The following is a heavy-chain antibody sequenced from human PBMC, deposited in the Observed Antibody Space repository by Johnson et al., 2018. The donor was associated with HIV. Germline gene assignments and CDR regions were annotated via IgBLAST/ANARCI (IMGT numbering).Heavy chain of an antibody. V-gene: IGHV3-30-3*01. CDR1: GFTFTTYS. CDR3: ARDRGWELLLGAFDI. D-gene: IGHD1-26*01. J-gene: IGHJ3*02. Sequence: QVQLVESGGGVVQPGRSLRLSCAASGFTFTTYSMHWVRQAPGTGLEWVAVISYDGSNKYYADSVKGRFTISRDNSKNTFYLQMNSLRTEDTAVYYCARDRGWELLLGAFDIWGQGTMVTVSS. CDR2: ISYDGSNK.